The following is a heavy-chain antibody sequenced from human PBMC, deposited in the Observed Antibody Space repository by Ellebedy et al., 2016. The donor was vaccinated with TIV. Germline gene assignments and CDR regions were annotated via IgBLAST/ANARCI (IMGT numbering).Heavy chain of an antibody. D-gene: IGHD6-19*01. CDR2: ISYDGNSN. V-gene: IGHV3-30-3*01. J-gene: IGHJ4*02. CDR3: ARDLDKSSGWYGGAAY. CDR1: GFTFNRYA. Sequence: PGGSLRLSCAASGFTFNRYAMHWVRQAPGKGREWVAVISYDGNSNYYADSVKGRFTISRDNSMNTLYLEMNILISEDTAVYYCARDLDKSSGWYGGAAYWGQGTLVTVSS.